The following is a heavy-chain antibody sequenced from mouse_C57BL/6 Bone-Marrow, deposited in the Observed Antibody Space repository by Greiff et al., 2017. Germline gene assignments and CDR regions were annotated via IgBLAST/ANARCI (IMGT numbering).Heavy chain of an antibody. CDR1: GFTFSDYY. Sequence: DVMLVESEGGLVKPGGSMKLSCTASGFTFSDYYMAWVRQVPEKGLEWVATINSGGSSTYYLDSLKGRFTISRDNAKNNLYLQMSSLKSEDTDTCDCARAEYFDYWGQGTTLTVSS. J-gene: IGHJ2*01. V-gene: IGHV5-16*01. CDR3: ARAEYFDY. CDR2: INSGGSST.